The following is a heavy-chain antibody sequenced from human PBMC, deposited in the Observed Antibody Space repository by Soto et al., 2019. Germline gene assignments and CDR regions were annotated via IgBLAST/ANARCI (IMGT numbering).Heavy chain of an antibody. Sequence: ASVMVSCKASGYTVISYYMHWVRQAPGQGLEWMGIINPSDGSTSYAQKFQGRVTMTRDTSTSTVYMELSSLTSEDTAVYYCARDLGDETAMVYYYYGMDVWGQGTTVTVSS. D-gene: IGHD5-18*01. CDR3: ARDLGDETAMVYYYYGMDV. CDR1: GYTVISYY. V-gene: IGHV1-46*01. J-gene: IGHJ6*02. CDR2: INPSDGST.